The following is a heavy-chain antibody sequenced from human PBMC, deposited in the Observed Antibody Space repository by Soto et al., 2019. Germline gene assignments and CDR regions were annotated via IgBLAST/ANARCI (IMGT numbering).Heavy chain of an antibody. V-gene: IGHV4-30-4*01. CDR2: IYYSGST. CDR3: ARAVRGSYYDY. J-gene: IGHJ4*02. D-gene: IGHD1-26*01. Sequence: QVQLQESGPGLVKPSQTLSLTCTVSGGSISSGDYYWSWIRQPPGKGLEWIGYIYYSGSTSYNPSLTSRVTVSVDPSKNQFSLKLSSVTAADTAVYYCARAVRGSYYDYWGQGTLVTVSS. CDR1: GGSISSGDYY.